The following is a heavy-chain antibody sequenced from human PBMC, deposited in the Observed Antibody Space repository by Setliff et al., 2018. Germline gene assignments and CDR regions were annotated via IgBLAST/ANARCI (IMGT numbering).Heavy chain of an antibody. D-gene: IGHD6-19*01. CDR2: IIPILGIA. J-gene: IGHJ4*02. Sequence: GASVKVSCKASGGTFSSYAISWVRQAPGQGLEWMGGIIPILGIANYAQKFQGRVTITADESTSTAYMELSSLRSEDTAVYYCARGVAGYFDYWGQGTLVTVSS. V-gene: IGHV1-69*10. CDR1: GGTFSSYA. CDR3: ARGVAGYFDY.